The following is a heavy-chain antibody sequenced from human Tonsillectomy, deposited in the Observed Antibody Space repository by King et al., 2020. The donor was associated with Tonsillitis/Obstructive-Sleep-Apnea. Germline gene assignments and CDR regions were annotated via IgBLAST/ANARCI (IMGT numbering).Heavy chain of an antibody. D-gene: IGHD1-26*01. J-gene: IGHJ6*02. V-gene: IGHV4-59*01. CDR2: IYYIGST. Sequence: QLQESGPGLVKPSETLSLTCTVSGGSITSYYWCWIRQPPGKGLEWIGNIYYIGSTNYNPSLKSRVIISIDTSKNQFSLKLSSVSAADTAVYYCARDRSDGLDVWGQGTTVTVSS. CDR3: ARDRSDGLDV. CDR1: GGSITSYY.